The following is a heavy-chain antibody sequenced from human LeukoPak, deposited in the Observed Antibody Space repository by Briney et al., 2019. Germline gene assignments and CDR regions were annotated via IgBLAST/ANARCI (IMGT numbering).Heavy chain of an antibody. CDR3: ARRANDPVLSASTPFDS. Sequence: SETLSLTCAVYGGSFSDYYWTWIRQPPGKGLEWLGDINHSGSTTYNPSLKSRDTISIDTSKNQFSLKLNSVTAADTAVYYCARRANDPVLSASTPFDSWGQGTLVTVSS. CDR1: GGSFSDYY. CDR2: INHSGST. V-gene: IGHV4-34*01. D-gene: IGHD6-13*01. J-gene: IGHJ4*02.